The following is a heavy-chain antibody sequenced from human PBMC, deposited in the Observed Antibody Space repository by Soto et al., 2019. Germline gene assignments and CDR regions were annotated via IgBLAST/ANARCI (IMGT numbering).Heavy chain of an antibody. J-gene: IGHJ5*02. CDR1: GFSLKTSGVG. D-gene: IGHD2-15*01. V-gene: IGHV2-5*02. CDR3: AHLFVPHCSGDSCSSYNWFDP. Sequence: SGPTLVKPTQTLTLTCTFSGFSLKTSGVGVGWIRQPPGKALEWLALIYWDDDKRYSPSLKSRLTITKDTSKDQVVLTMTNMDPVDTATYYCAHLFVPHCSGDSCSSYNWFDPWGQGTLVTVSS. CDR2: IYWDDDK.